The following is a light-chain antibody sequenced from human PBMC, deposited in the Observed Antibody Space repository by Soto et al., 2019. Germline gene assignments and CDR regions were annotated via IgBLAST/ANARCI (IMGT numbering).Light chain of an antibody. CDR2: GAS. V-gene: IGKV3-20*01. CDR1: QSVSSSY. J-gene: IGKJ1*01. Sequence: EIVLTQSPGTLSLSPGERATLSCRASQSVSSSYLAWYQQKPGQAPRLLIYGASSRATGIPDRFSGSGSGTDFTLTISRLQPEDFALYYCHQYNNSPRTFGQGTKVDIK. CDR3: HQYNNSPRT.